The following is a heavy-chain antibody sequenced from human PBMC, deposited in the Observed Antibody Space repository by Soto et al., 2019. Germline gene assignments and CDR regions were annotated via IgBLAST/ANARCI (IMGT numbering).Heavy chain of an antibody. CDR3: AIFIAAAGRSIDY. D-gene: IGHD6-13*01. J-gene: IGHJ4*02. CDR1: GFTFSSYS. Sequence: EVQLVESGGGLVQPGGSLRLSCAASGFTFSSYSMNWVRQAPGKGLEWVAYISSTSSTIYYADSVKGRFTIYRDNAKNSLYLQMNSLRAEYTAVYYCAIFIAAAGRSIDYWGQGTLVTVSS. V-gene: IGHV3-48*01. CDR2: ISSTSSTI.